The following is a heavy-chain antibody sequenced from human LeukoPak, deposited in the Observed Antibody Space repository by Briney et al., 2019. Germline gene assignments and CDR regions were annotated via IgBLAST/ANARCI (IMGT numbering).Heavy chain of an antibody. V-gene: IGHV1-2*02. Sequence: ASVKVSCKASGYTFTGYYMHWVRQAPGQGLEWMGWINPNSGGTNYAQKFQGRVTMTRDTSISTAYMELSRLRSDDTAVYYCALIQGGDSPFDYWGQGTLVTVSS. CDR1: GYTFTGYY. CDR2: INPNSGGT. D-gene: IGHD2-21*01. CDR3: ALIQGGDSPFDY. J-gene: IGHJ4*02.